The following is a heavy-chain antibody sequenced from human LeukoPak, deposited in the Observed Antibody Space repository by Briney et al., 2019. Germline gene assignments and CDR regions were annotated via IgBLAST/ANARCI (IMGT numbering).Heavy chain of an antibody. CDR1: GFTFSTYG. D-gene: IGHD5-12*01. CDR3: AKDGGPIIRFLISGPDY. Sequence: GGSLRLSCAASGFTFSTYGMHWVRQAPGKGLEWVAFIRYDGSNKYYADSVKGRFTISRDNSKNTVYLQMNSLRAEDTAVYYCAKDGGPIIRFLISGPDYWGQGTRVTVSS. V-gene: IGHV3-30*02. J-gene: IGHJ4*02. CDR2: IRYDGSNK.